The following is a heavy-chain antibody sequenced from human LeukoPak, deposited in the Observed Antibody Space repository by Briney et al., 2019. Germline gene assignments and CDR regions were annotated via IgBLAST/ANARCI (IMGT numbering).Heavy chain of an antibody. V-gene: IGHV1-2*06. D-gene: IGHD3-22*01. CDR2: INPNSGGT. CDR3: ARVFRGGSDYYDSSGYYRPFDY. CDR1: GYTFTGYY. J-gene: IGHJ4*02. Sequence: GASVKVSCKASGYTFTGYYMHWVRQAPGQGLEWMGRINPNSGGTNYAQKFQGRVTMTRDTSISTAYMELSRLRSDDTAVYYCARVFRGGSDYYDSSGYYRPFDYWGQGTLVTVSS.